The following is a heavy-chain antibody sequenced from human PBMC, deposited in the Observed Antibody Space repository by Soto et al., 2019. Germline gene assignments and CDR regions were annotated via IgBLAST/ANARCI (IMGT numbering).Heavy chain of an antibody. V-gene: IGHV4-61*01. J-gene: IGHJ4*02. CDR1: GDSVTRGNYY. D-gene: IGHD6-19*01. Sequence: SETLSLTCSVSGDSVTRGNYYWTLIRQSPGMGLEWIGEIYHTGSTKYNPSLKSRVAISVDMSKNQFSLTLSSVTPADTAVYYCARGGRGSGLYFLYYFDLWGQGTLVTVSS. CDR2: IYHTGST. CDR3: ARGGRGSGLYFLYYFDL.